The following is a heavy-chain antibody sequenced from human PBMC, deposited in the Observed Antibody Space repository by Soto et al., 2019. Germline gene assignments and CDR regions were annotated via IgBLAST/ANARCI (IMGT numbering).Heavy chain of an antibody. CDR2: IYYSGST. D-gene: IGHD5-12*01. CDR3: AREKNGYRDPTEGRMENWFDS. CDR1: GGSISSGGYY. Sequence: QVQLQESGPGLVKPSHTLSLTCTVSGGSISSGGYYWSWIRQHPGKGLEWIGYIYYSGSTYYNPSLKSRVTISVDTSKNQFSLKLSSVTAADTAVYYCAREKNGYRDPTEGRMENWFDSWGQGTLVTVSS. J-gene: IGHJ5*01. V-gene: IGHV4-31*03.